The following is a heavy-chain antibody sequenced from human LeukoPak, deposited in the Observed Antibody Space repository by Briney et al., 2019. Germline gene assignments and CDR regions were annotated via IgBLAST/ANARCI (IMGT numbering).Heavy chain of an antibody. D-gene: IGHD2-15*01. V-gene: IGHV3-21*01. Sequence: PGGSLRLSCAGSGFTFSDYSMNWVRQAPGKGLEWVSSISNSGTYIYYADSVKGRFTISRDNAKNSLFLQMNSLRAEDTAVYYCARATSGGNSWGQGTLVTVSS. CDR3: ARATSGGNS. J-gene: IGHJ5*02. CDR2: ISNSGTYI. CDR1: GFTFSDYS.